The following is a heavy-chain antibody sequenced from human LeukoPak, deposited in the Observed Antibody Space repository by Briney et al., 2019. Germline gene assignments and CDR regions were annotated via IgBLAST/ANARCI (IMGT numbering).Heavy chain of an antibody. CDR1: GDSVSSNSAG. CDR3: ASSRMGAAWV. D-gene: IGHD3-16*01. V-gene: IGHV6-1*01. J-gene: IGHJ4*02. CDR2: TYYRSKWYN. Sequence: SQTLSLTFAISGDSVSSNSAGWNWLRQSPSRGLEWLGRTYYRSKWYNDYAVSVKSQITINPDTAKNQFSLQLNSVTPEDTAVYYCASSRMGAAWVWGQGTLVTVSS.